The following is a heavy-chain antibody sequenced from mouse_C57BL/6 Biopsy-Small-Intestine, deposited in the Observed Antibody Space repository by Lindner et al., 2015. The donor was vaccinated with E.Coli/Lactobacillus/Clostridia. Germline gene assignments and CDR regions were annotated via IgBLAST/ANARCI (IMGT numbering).Heavy chain of an antibody. Sequence: SVKVSCKASGYTFTSYAMHWVRQAPGQRLEWMGWINAGNGNTKYSQKFQGRVTLTRDTSASTAYMELSSLRSEDTAVFYCARAYYDSSAYFPPDYFDYWGQGTLVTVSS. CDR1: GYTFTSYA. D-gene: IGHD1-1*01. CDR3: ARAYYDSSAYFPPDYFDY. V-gene: IGHV1-66*01. J-gene: IGHJ2*01. CDR2: INAGNGNT.